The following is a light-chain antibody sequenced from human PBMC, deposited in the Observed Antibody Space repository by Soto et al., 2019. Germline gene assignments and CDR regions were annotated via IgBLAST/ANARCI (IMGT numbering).Light chain of an antibody. V-gene: IGKV1-39*01. CDR1: QNINSQ. CDR2: GAS. J-gene: IGKJ1*01. Sequence: DIQMTQSPPSLSASVGDSVTITCRASQNINSQLNWYQQKPGRAPLLLIYGASTLQSGVPSRFSGRGSGTDFSLTISSLQHEDFASYFCQQTYSIPRTVGQGTKVDIK. CDR3: QQTYSIPRT.